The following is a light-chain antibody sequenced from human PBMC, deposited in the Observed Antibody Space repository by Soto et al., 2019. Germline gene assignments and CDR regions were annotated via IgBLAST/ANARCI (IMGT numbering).Light chain of an antibody. J-gene: IGKJ2*01. V-gene: IGKV4-1*01. CDR2: RAS. CDR3: QQYYTTPFT. CDR1: QSVFDSSNNKNY. Sequence: DIVMTQSPDSLAVSVGERATINCKSSQSVFDSSNNKNYLAWYQQKPGQPPKLLFYRASTRESGVPDRFSGSGSGTDFTLTISSLQAEDVAIYYCQQYYTTPFTFGQGTKLEIK.